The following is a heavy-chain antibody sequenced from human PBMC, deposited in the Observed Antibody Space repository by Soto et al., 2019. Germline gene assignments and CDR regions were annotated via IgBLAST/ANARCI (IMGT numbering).Heavy chain of an antibody. CDR3: GRGGLLPDY. CDR2: ISHSGST. D-gene: IGHD6-19*01. CDR1: GGSSSCGGYS. J-gene: IGHJ4*02. Sequence: QLQLQESGSGLVKPSQTLSLTCDVSGGSSSCGGYSWSWIRQPPRKGLEWIGYISHSGSTYFNPSLRSGVTRSVARSQNQFSRKRSSWTAADRAVYYCGRGGLLPDYWGQGTLVTVSS. V-gene: IGHV4-30-2*01.